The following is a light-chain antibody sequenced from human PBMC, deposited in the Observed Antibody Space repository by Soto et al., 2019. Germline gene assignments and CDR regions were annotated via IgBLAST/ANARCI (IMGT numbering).Light chain of an antibody. CDR1: QSFRTIY. Sequence: EIEFTQSPGTLSLSPGERATLSCGASQSFRTIYLAWYHKKPGQAPRLLIYGASSRATGIPDRVSGSGSGTDFTLTISRLEPEDFAVYDCQQYGSSPSTFGQGTKLEIK. V-gene: IGKV3-20*01. J-gene: IGKJ2*02. CDR3: QQYGSSPST. CDR2: GAS.